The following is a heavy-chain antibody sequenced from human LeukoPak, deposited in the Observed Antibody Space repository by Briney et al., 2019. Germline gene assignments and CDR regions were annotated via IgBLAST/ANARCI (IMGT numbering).Heavy chain of an antibody. J-gene: IGHJ2*01. CDR1: GGSISNYC. CDR3: AREGREYYDSSGYSRGWFFDL. CDR2: ICYSGTT. Sequence: PSETLSLTCTVSGGSISNYCWSWIRQPPGKGLEWIGYICYSGTTNYNPSLKSRVTISVDRSKNQFSLKLISVTAADTAVYYCAREGREYYDSSGYSRGWFFDLWGRGTLVTVSS. V-gene: IGHV4-59*12. D-gene: IGHD3-22*01.